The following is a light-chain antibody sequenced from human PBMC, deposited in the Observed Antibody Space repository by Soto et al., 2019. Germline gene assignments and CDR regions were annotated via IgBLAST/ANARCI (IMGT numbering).Light chain of an antibody. J-gene: IGLJ2*01. V-gene: IGLV1-40*01. CDR1: SSNIGAGYD. CDR2: GNS. CDR3: QSYDSSVSKVV. Sequence: QSVLTQPPSVSGAPGQRVTISCTGSSSNIGAGYDVNWYQQLPGTAPKLLIYGNSNRPSGVPDRFSGSKSGTSASLAITGLQAEDEADYYCQSYDSSVSKVVFGGGTKVTVL.